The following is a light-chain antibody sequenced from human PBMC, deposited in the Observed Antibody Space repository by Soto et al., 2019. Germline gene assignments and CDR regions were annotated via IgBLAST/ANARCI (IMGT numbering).Light chain of an antibody. J-gene: IGKJ5*01. CDR2: AAS. V-gene: IGKV1-6*01. CDR1: QGIRND. CDR3: LQDYNYPTT. Sequence: AIQVTQSPSSLSASVVDRVTITCRASQGIRNDLGWYQQKPGKAPKLLIYAASSLQSGVPSRFSGSGSGTDFTLTISSLRPEDFATYYCLQDYNYPTTFGQGTRLEIK.